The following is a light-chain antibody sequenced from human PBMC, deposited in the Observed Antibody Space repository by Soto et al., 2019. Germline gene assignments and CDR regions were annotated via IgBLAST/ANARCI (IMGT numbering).Light chain of an antibody. Sequence: DIQMTQSPSTLSASVGDRVTITCRASQSIGRWLAWFQQKPGKAPKLLIYKSSSLETGVPSRFSGSGSGTEFTLTISSLQPDDFAIYYCQQYNSYFRFGPGTKVDIK. V-gene: IGKV1-5*03. CDR3: QQYNSYFR. CDR2: KSS. CDR1: QSIGRW. J-gene: IGKJ3*01.